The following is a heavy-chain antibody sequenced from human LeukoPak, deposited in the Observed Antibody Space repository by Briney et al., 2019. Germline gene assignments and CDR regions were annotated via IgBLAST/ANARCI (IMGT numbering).Heavy chain of an antibody. V-gene: IGHV4-59*08. CDR1: GGSISSYY. D-gene: IGHD6-19*01. Sequence: SETLSLTCTVSGGSISSYYWNWIRQPPGKGLEWIGYIHYSGRINHNPSLKSRVTISVDTSKNQFSLKLSSVTAADTAVYYCARGYSSGWYYFDYWGQGTLVTVSS. J-gene: IGHJ4*02. CDR2: IHYSGRI. CDR3: ARGYSSGWYYFDY.